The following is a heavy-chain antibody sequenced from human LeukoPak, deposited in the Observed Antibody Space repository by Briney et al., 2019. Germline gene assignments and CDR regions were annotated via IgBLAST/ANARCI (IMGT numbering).Heavy chain of an antibody. D-gene: IGHD3-22*01. CDR1: EFTFSSYS. Sequence: GGSLRLSCAASEFTFSSYSMNWVRQAPGKGLEGVSSISSSGSYTYYADSVKGRFTISRDNAKNSLYLQMNSLRAEDTAVYYCARDSSGYQWGQGTLVTVSS. CDR3: ARDSSGYQ. J-gene: IGHJ4*02. V-gene: IGHV3-21*01. CDR2: ISSSGSYT.